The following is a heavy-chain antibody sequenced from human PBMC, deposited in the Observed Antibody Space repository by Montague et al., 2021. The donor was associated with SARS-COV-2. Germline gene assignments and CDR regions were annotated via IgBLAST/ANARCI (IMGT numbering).Heavy chain of an antibody. CDR2: ISGSGGGT. Sequence: SLRLSCAASGFTFTNYAMNWVRQAPGKGLEWVSSISGSGGGTYYADSVKGRFTISRDNSQTTLYLHMNSLRAEDTAVYYCEKPLGGVTPGYYYTVDVWGQGTTVTVSS. D-gene: IGHD1-26*01. J-gene: IGHJ6*02. CDR1: GFTFTNYA. CDR3: EKPLGGVTPGYYYTVDV. V-gene: IGHV3-23*01.